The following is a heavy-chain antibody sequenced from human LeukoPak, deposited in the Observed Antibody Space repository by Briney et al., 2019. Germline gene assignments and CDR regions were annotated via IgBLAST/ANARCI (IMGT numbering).Heavy chain of an antibody. J-gene: IGHJ4*02. V-gene: IGHV4-61*02. CDR1: GGSISSGSYY. CDR3: ARELDPCYLDY. Sequence: PSETLSLTCTVSGGSISSGSYYWSWIRQPAGKGLEWIGRIYTSGSTNYNPSLKSRVTISVDTSKNQFSLKLSSVTAADTAVYYCARELDPCYLDYWGQGTLVTVSS. CDR2: IYTSGST.